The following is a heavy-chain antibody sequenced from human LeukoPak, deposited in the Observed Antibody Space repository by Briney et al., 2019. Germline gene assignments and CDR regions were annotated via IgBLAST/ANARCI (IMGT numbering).Heavy chain of an antibody. CDR1: GFTFNNYA. V-gene: IGHV3-23*01. CDR2: INGGGSS. D-gene: IGHD5-18*01. CDR3: AKGQGYNYGDSIDY. Sequence: GGSLRLSCAASGFTFNNYAMTWVRQAPGKGLEWVSVINGGGSSYYADSVKGRFTVPRDNSKNTLYLQMNSLRDEDTAVYYCAKGQGYNYGDSIDYWGQGTLVTVSS. J-gene: IGHJ4*02.